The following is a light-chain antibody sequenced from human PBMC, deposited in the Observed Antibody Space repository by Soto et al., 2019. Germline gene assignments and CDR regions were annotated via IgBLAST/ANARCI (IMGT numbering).Light chain of an antibody. CDR3: QSYDRRLSGFYV. J-gene: IGLJ1*01. CDR2: GNS. V-gene: IGLV1-40*01. Sequence: QSVVTQPPSVSGAPVQRVTISCNGSSSNIGAGYAVHWYQQLPGTAPKLLIYGNSNRPSGVPGRFSGSKSGTAASLAITGLRAEYEADYYGQSYDRRLSGFYVFGTGTKLTLL. CDR1: SSNIGAGYA.